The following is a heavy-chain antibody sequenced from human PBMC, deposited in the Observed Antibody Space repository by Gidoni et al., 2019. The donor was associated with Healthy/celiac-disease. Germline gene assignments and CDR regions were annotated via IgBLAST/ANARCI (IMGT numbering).Heavy chain of an antibody. J-gene: IGHJ6*02. CDR2: INHSGST. D-gene: IGHD5-18*01. Sequence: QVQLQQWGAGLLKPSETLSLTCAVYGGSFSGYFWSWIRQPPGKGLEWIGEINHSGSTNYNPSLKSRVTISVDTSKNQFSLKLSSVTAADTAVYYCATRRRGYSYGRGYYYYGMDVWGQGTTVTVSS. V-gene: IGHV4-34*01. CDR3: ATRRRGYSYGRGYYYYGMDV. CDR1: GGSFSGYF.